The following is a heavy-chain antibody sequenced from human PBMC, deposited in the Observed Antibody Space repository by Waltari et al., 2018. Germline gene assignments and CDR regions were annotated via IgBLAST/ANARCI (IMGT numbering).Heavy chain of an antibody. CDR3: ARVFYGSGSYKYYYYYGMDV. CDR1: GGSFSGYY. D-gene: IGHD3-10*01. CDR2: INHSGST. J-gene: IGHJ6*02. V-gene: IGHV4-34*01. Sequence: QVQLQQWGAGLLKPSETLSLTCAVYGGSFSGYYWSWIRQPPGKGREWIGEINHSGSTNYNPSLKSRVTISVDTSKNQFSLKLSSVTAADTAVYYCARVFYGSGSYKYYYYYGMDVWGQGTTVTVSS.